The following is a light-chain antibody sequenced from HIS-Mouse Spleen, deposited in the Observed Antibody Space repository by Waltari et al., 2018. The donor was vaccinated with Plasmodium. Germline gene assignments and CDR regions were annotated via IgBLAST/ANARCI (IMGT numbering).Light chain of an antibody. V-gene: IGKV1-13*02. CDR1: QGISSA. CDR2: DAS. CDR3: QQFNSYPLT. J-gene: IGKJ4*01. Sequence: AIQLNQSPSSLSASLGARVTFTCRASQGISSALAWYQQKPGKAPKLLIYDASSLESGVPSRFSGSGSGTDFTLTISSLQPEDFATYYCQQFNSYPLTFGGGTKVEIK.